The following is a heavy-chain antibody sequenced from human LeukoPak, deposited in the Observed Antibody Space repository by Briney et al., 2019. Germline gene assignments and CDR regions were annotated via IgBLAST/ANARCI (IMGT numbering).Heavy chain of an antibody. V-gene: IGHV4-59*01. Sequence: NSSETLSLTCTVSGGSISSYYWSWIRQPPGKGLEWIGYIYYSGSTNYNPSLKSRVTISVDTSKNQFSLKLSSVTAADTAVYYCARDDGGSDGDAFDIWGQGTMVTVSS. CDR2: IYYSGST. J-gene: IGHJ3*02. CDR1: GGSISSYY. D-gene: IGHD1-26*01. CDR3: ARDDGGSDGDAFDI.